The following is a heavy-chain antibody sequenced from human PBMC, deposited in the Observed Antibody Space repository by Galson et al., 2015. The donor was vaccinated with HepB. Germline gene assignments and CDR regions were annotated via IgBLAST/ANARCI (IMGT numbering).Heavy chain of an antibody. Sequence: SLRLSFAASGFTFNSYGLRWFRQAPGKGLEWVAFIRFDRTYHYSADSVNGRFTISRDNSKNTLYLQMNSLRAEDTAMYYCAKDGEDYGDYGYFDYWGQGTLVIVSS. CDR1: GFTFNSYG. CDR3: AKDGEDYGDYGYFDY. J-gene: IGHJ4*02. V-gene: IGHV3-30*02. CDR2: IRFDRTYH. D-gene: IGHD4-17*01.